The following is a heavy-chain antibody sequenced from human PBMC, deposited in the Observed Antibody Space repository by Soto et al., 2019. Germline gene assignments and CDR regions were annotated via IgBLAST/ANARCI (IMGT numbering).Heavy chain of an antibody. V-gene: IGHV4-39*07. CDR1: NGAINTYYYY. CDR2: IYHSGTT. D-gene: IGHD2-15*01. CDR3: ATRPPQIVVTLLPFPA. J-gene: IGHJ5*02. Sequence: SETLSLTCSVSNGAINTYYYYWGWVRQAPGKGLEWIGTIYHSGTTNYNPSLKSRVAMSVDTSNNQFSLKLTSMTGAGTAVYYCATRPPQIVVTLLPFPAWGQGTPVT.